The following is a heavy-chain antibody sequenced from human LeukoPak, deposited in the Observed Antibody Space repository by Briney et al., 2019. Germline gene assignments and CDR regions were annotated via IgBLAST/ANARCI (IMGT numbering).Heavy chain of an antibody. CDR1: GFTFSSYA. CDR3: ARGPPAFNDYSIVGY. Sequence: GRSLRLSCAASGFTFSSYAMHWVRQAPGKGLEWVAVISYDGSNKYYADSVKGRFTISRDNSKNTLYLQMNSLRAEDTAVYYCARGPPAFNDYSIVGYWGQGTLVTVSS. CDR2: ISYDGSNK. V-gene: IGHV3-30-3*01. D-gene: IGHD4-11*01. J-gene: IGHJ4*02.